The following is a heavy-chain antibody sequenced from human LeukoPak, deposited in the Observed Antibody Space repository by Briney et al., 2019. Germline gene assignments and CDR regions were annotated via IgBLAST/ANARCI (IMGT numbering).Heavy chain of an antibody. CDR1: GFTFSNYV. J-gene: IGHJ4*02. V-gene: IGHV3-23*01. CDR3: AKSPVGMIVAEYYFDY. CDR2: ISGGAGST. Sequence: AGGSLRLSCAASGFTFSNYVMSRVRQAPGKGLEWVSGISGGAGSTHYTDSVKGRFTISRDNSKNTLYLQMNSLGAEDTAVYYCAKSPVGMIVAEYYFDYWGQGTLVTVSS. D-gene: IGHD2-21*01.